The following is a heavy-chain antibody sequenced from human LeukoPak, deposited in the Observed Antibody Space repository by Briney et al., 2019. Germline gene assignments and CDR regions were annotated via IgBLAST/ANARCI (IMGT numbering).Heavy chain of an antibody. Sequence: ASVKVSCKASRGTFSSYAISWVRQAPGQGLEWMGWISAYNGNTNYAQNLQGRVTMTTDTSTRTAYMELRSLRSDDTAVYYCARGLEWLTRRHTWFDPWGHGTLVTVSS. J-gene: IGHJ5*02. CDR3: ARGLEWLTRRHTWFDP. CDR2: ISAYNGNT. D-gene: IGHD3-3*01. CDR1: RGTFSSYA. V-gene: IGHV1-18*01.